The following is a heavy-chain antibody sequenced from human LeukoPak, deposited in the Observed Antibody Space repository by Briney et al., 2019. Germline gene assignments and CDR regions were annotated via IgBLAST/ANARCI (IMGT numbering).Heavy chain of an antibody. D-gene: IGHD3-22*01. J-gene: IGHJ5*02. Sequence: ASVKVSCKASGYTFTGYYMHWVRQAPGQGLEWMGWINPNSGGTNYAQKFQGRVTMTRDKSISTAYMELSRLRSDDTAVYYCARGSTYYYDSSGYSPRNWFDPWGQGTLVTVSS. CDR1: GYTFTGYY. V-gene: IGHV1-2*02. CDR2: INPNSGGT. CDR3: ARGSTYYYDSSGYSPRNWFDP.